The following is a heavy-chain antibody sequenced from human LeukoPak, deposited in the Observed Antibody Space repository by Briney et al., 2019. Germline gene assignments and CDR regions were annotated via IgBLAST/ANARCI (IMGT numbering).Heavy chain of an antibody. D-gene: IGHD4-17*01. CDR2: IYYSGTT. CDR1: GGSISYYY. CDR3: AREDPQTTVPEGMDV. Sequence: PSETLSLTCTVSGGSISYYYWSWIRQSPGKGLEWIGYIYYSGTTNYNPSLKSRVTISVDTSKNQFSLQLRSVTAADTAVYYCAREDPQTTVPEGMDVWGQGTAVTVSS. J-gene: IGHJ6*02. V-gene: IGHV4-59*01.